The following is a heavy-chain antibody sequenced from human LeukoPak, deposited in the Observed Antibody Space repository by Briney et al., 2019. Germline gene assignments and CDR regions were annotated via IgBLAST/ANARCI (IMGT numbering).Heavy chain of an antibody. CDR2: ISSSSSYI. V-gene: IGHV3-21*01. CDR3: ARDQRNGYNYGAFDI. CDR1: GFTFSSYS. J-gene: IGHJ3*02. Sequence: GGSLRLSCAASGFTFSSYSMNWVRQAPGKGLEWVSSISSSSSYIYYADSVKGRFTISRDNAKNSLYLQMNSLRAEDTAVYYCARDQRNGYNYGAFDIWGQGTMVTVSS. D-gene: IGHD5-24*01.